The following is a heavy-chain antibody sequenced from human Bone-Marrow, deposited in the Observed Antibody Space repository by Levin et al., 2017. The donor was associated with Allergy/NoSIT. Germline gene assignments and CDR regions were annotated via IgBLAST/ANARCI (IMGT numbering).Heavy chain of an antibody. CDR2: IYHSGST. CDR1: GYSISSGYY. Sequence: PSETLSLTCAVSGYSISSGYYWGWIRQPPGKGLEWIGSIYHSGSTYYNPSLKSRVTISVDTSKNQFSLKLSSVTAADTAVYYCASGDVYGDYGGGNIDYWGQGTLVTVSS. D-gene: IGHD4-17*01. J-gene: IGHJ4*02. V-gene: IGHV4-38-2*01. CDR3: ASGDVYGDYGGGNIDY.